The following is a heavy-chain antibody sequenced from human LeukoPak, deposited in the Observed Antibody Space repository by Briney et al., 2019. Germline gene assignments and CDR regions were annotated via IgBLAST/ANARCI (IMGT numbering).Heavy chain of an antibody. J-gene: IGHJ4*02. V-gene: IGHV3-7*01. CDR2: IKQDGSEK. D-gene: IGHD1-1*01. CDR3: ATGGY. CDR1: GFTFSSSW. Sequence: SGGSLRLSCAASGFTFSSSWMTWVRQAPGKGLEWLAKIKQDGSEKYYVDSVKGRFIISRDNAKNSLYLQMNSLRTDDTAVYYCATGGYWGQGTLVTVSS.